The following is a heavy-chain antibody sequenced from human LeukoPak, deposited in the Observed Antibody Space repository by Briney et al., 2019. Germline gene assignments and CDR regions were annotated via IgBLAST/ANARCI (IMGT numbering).Heavy chain of an antibody. CDR3: TTMTKYYYDSSGYLDFDY. Sequence: GGSLRLSCPAPGFTLINAWMSWVRQAPGKGLEGVGRFKSKIDGGTTVYAAPLKGRFTISRDDSKNTLYLQMNSLKTEDTVVYYCTTMTKYYYDSSGYLDFDYWGQGTLVTVSS. J-gene: IGHJ4*02. CDR1: GFTLINAW. D-gene: IGHD3-22*01. CDR2: FKSKIDGGTT. V-gene: IGHV3-15*01.